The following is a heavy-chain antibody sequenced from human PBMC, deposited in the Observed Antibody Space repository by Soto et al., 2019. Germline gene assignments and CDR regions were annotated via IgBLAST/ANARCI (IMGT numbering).Heavy chain of an antibody. J-gene: IGHJ4*02. D-gene: IGHD1-1*01. CDR2: VYYRGRS. CDR3: GCQLTPAPRTACIDD. Sequence: PSETLSLTCSVSGGSVSNSNYYWVWIRQSPGKGLEWIGSVYYRGRSYSKSSVKSRITISVDTTKNQFSLNLNSVTASDTAVYFCGCQLTPAPRTACIDDCCLGAMVSVS. V-gene: IGHV4-39*01. CDR1: GGSVSNSNYY.